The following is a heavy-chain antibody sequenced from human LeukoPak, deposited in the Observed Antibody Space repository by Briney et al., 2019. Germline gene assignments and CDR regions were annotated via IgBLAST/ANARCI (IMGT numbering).Heavy chain of an antibody. D-gene: IGHD3-3*01. CDR2: ISISSTYM. CDR3: AKNFWSDKYYYYYMDV. J-gene: IGHJ6*03. CDR1: GFTFSSFG. Sequence: GGSLRLSCAASGFTFSSFGMNWVRQAPGKGLEWVSSISISSTYMYYADSVKGRFTISRDNSKNTLYLQMNSLSADDTAVYYCAKNFWSDKYYYYYMDVWGKGTTVTVSS. V-gene: IGHV3-21*04.